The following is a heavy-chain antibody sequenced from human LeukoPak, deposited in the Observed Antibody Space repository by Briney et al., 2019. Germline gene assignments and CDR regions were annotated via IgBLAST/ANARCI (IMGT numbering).Heavy chain of an antibody. V-gene: IGHV3-15*01. CDR3: TRLGYSGYDEFDY. Sequence: GGSLRLSCAASGFTFSNAWMSWVRQAPGKGLEWVGRIKSKTDGGTTDYAAPVKGRFTISRDDSKNTAYLQMNSLKTEDTAVYYCTRLGYSGYDEFDYWGQGTLVTVSS. CDR1: GFTFSNAW. J-gene: IGHJ4*02. D-gene: IGHD5-12*01. CDR2: IKSKTDGGTT.